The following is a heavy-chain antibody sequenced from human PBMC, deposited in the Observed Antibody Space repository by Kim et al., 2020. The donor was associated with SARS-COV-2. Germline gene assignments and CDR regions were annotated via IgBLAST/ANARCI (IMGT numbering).Heavy chain of an antibody. CDR2: IIPIFGTA. V-gene: IGHV1-69*13. J-gene: IGHJ1*01. D-gene: IGHD2-21*01. CDR1: GGTFSSYA. Sequence: SVKVSCKASGGTFSSYAISWVRQAPGQGLEWMGGIIPIFGTANYAQKFQGRVTITADESTSTAYMELSSLRSEDTAVYYCARDYCGGDCALLGDSYFQHWGQGTLVTVSS. CDR3: ARDYCGGDCALLGDSYFQH.